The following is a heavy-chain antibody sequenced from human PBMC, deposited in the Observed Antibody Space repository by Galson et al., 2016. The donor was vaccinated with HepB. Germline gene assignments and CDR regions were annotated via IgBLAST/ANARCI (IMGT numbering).Heavy chain of an antibody. Sequence: SLRLSCAASGFTFSDYYMTWLRQAPGKGLEWVSYISSSGSTIYYADSVKGRFTISRDKAKNSLYLQMRSLRVEDTAVYYCASSSNPYSSGNYYFYYGMEVWGQGTTVTVSS. CDR1: GFTFSDYY. CDR3: ASSSNPYSSGNYYFYYGMEV. D-gene: IGHD1-26*01. J-gene: IGHJ6*02. CDR2: ISSSGSTI. V-gene: IGHV3-11*04.